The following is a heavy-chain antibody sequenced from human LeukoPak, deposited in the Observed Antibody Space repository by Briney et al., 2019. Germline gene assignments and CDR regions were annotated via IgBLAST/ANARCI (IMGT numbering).Heavy chain of an antibody. J-gene: IGHJ4*02. V-gene: IGHV4-34*01. CDR2: INHSGSH. CDR3: ARGAGVFDY. D-gene: IGHD7-27*01. Sequence: SETLSLTCAVYGGPFSGYYWSWIHQPPGKGLEWIAEINHSGSHNYTPSPKSRVTISVDTSKNQFSLKLSSVTAADAAVYYCARGAGVFDYWGQGTRVSVSS. CDR1: GGPFSGYY.